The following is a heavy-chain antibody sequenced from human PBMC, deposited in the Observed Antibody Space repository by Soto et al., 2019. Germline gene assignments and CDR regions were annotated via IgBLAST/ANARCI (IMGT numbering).Heavy chain of an antibody. CDR2: ISSSSSTI. CDR1: GFTFSSYS. D-gene: IGHD5-18*01. CDR3: AREGGPTARDQYNWFDP. J-gene: IGHJ5*02. Sequence: EVQLVESGGGLVQPGGSLRLSCAASGFTFSSYSMNWVRQAPGKGLEWVSYISSSSSTIYYADSVKGRFTISRDNAKNSLYLQMNSLRAEDTAVYYCAREGGPTARDQYNWFDPWGQGTLVTVSS. V-gene: IGHV3-48*01.